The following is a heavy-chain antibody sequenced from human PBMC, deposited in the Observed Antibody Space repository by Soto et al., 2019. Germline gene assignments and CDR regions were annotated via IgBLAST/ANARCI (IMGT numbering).Heavy chain of an antibody. V-gene: IGHV5-10-1*01. J-gene: IGHJ6*03. D-gene: IGHD3-3*01. CDR3: ARESGNTIFGVVIIWGSEDYYYYMDV. CDR2: IDPSDSYT. Sequence: IYSKEFWYSFTTLKKSWVRQMPGKGLEWMGRIDPSDSYTNYSPSFQGHVTISADKSISTAYLQWSSLKASDTAMYYCARESGNTIFGVVIIWGSEDYYYYMDVWGKGTTVTVS. CDR1: WYSFTTLK.